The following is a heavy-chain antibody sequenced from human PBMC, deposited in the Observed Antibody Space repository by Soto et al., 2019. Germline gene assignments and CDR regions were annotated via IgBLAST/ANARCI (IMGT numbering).Heavy chain of an antibody. CDR2: INHSGST. V-gene: IGHV4-34*01. J-gene: IGHJ4*02. CDR1: GGSFSGYY. Sequence: SETRSLTCAVYGGSFSGYYWSWIRQPPGKGLEWIGEINHSGSTNYNPSLKSRVTISVDTSKNTLYLQMNSLRAEDTAVYYCACSLYYYDSSGYYLGQGTLVTVSS. CDR3: ACSLYYYDSSGYY. D-gene: IGHD3-22*01.